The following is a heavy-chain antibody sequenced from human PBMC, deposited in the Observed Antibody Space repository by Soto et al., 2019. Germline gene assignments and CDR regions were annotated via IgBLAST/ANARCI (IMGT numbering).Heavy chain of an antibody. J-gene: IGHJ6*02. V-gene: IGHV4-39*02. CDR1: GGSISSSSYY. CDR2: IYYSGST. D-gene: IGHD3-9*01. Sequence: QLQLQESGPGLVKPSETLSLTCTVSGGSISSSSYYWGWIRQPPGKGLEWIGSIYYSGSTYYNPSLKRRVTISVDTSKNQFSLKLSSVTAADTAVYYCARDGRYFDWLLSVPHYYYGMDVWGLGTTVTVSS. CDR3: ARDGRYFDWLLSVPHYYYGMDV.